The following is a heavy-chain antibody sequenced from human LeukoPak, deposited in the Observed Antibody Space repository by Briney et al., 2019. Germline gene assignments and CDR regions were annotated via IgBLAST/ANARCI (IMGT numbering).Heavy chain of an antibody. CDR2: IYYSGST. Sequence: SETLSLTCTVSGGSISSYYWSWIRQPPGKGLEWIGYIYYSGSTNYNPSLKSRVTISVDTSKNQFSLKLSSVTAADTAVYYCARLENWKDAFDIWGQGTMVTVSS. CDR3: ARLENWKDAFDI. V-gene: IGHV4-59*01. CDR1: GGSISSYY. D-gene: IGHD1-1*01. J-gene: IGHJ3*02.